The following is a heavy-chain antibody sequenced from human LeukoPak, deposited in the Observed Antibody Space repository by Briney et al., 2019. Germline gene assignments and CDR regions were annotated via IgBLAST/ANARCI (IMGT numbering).Heavy chain of an antibody. V-gene: IGHV1-18*01. D-gene: IGHD2-15*01. CDR1: GCTFTSYG. CDR3: ARDFHFGSVRAFDI. Sequence: GASVKVSCKASGCTFTSYGISWVRQAPGQGLEWMGWISAYNGNTNYAQKLQGRVTMTTDTSTSTAYMELRSLRSEDTAVYYCARDFHFGSVRAFDIWGQGTMVTVSS. CDR2: ISAYNGNT. J-gene: IGHJ3*02.